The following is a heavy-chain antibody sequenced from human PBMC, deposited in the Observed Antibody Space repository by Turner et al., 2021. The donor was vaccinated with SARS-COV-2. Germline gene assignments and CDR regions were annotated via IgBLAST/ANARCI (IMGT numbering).Heavy chain of an antibody. CDR1: GGSISSSSFY. J-gene: IGHJ6*02. CDR3: ASPAVDFWSGSYYGMDV. D-gene: IGHD3-3*01. CDR2: IYYSGCT. Sequence: QLQLHVSCPGLVKPSGTLSLICTVSGGSISSSSFYWGWSRQPPGKGLEGIGSIYYSGCTYYDPSLKRRDTISVDTSKNQFSLKLSSVTAADTAVYYCASPAVDFWSGSYYGMDVWGQGTTVTVSS. V-gene: IGHV4-39*01.